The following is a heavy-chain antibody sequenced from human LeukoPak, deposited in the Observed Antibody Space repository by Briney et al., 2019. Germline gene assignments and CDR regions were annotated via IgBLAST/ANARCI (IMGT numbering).Heavy chain of an antibody. CDR3: ARTKCSSTSCYTFGSWFDP. V-gene: IGHV1-69*01. CDR2: IIPISGTA. D-gene: IGHD2-2*02. Sequence: ASVKVSCKASGGTFSSYAISWVRQAPGQGLEWMGGIIPISGTANYAQKFQGRVTITADESTSTAYMELSSLRSEDTAVYYCARTKCSSTSCYTFGSWFDPWGQGTLVTVSS. J-gene: IGHJ5*02. CDR1: GGTFSSYA.